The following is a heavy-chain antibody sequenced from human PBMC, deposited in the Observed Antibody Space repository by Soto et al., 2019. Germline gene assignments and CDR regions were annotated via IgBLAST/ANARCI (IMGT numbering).Heavy chain of an antibody. CDR2: IWYDGSNK. CDR1: GFTFSSYG. Sequence: QVQLVESGGGVVQPGRSLRLSCAASGFTFSSYGMHWVRQAPGKGLEWVAVIWYDGSNKYYAGSVKGRFTISRDNSKNTLYLQMNSLRAEDTAVYYCARAIGPEKDLDYWGQGTLVTVSS. V-gene: IGHV3-33*01. J-gene: IGHJ4*02. CDR3: ARAIGPEKDLDY.